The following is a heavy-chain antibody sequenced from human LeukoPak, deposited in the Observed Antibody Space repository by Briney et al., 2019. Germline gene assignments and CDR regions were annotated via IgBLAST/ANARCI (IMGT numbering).Heavy chain of an antibody. CDR2: IYYSGST. Sequence: SETLSLTCTVSGGSISSSSYYWGWIRQPPGKGLEWIGSIYYSGSTYYNPSLKSRVTISVDTSKNQFSLKLSSVTAADTAVYYCARHVKVPAALPPQGVDYWGQGTLVTVSS. V-gene: IGHV4-39*01. CDR3: ARHVKVPAALPPQGVDY. J-gene: IGHJ4*02. D-gene: IGHD2-2*01. CDR1: GGSISSSSYY.